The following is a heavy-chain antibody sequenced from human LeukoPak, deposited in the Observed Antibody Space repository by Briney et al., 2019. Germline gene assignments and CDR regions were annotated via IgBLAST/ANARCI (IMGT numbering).Heavy chain of an antibody. CDR3: ARDIELSC. Sequence: VLAGGSPRLSCEASGFTFSDSAMGWVRQASGRGLEWVSLISASGGNSYYTHSVKGRFTVSRDSSKNPLHLQMNSLRAEDTAVYYCARDIELSCWGQGTLVTVSS. CDR1: GFTFSDSA. D-gene: IGHD1-26*01. CDR2: ISASGGNS. V-gene: IGHV3-23*01. J-gene: IGHJ4*02.